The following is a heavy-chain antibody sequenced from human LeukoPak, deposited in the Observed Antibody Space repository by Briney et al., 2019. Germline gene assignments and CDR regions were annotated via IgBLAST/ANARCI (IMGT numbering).Heavy chain of an antibody. CDR3: ARQGEGGRAFDI. D-gene: IGHD1-26*01. Sequence: SETLSLTCTVSGASISSSSYYWGWIRQPPGKGLEWIGNIYYSGSTYYNPSLKSRVTISVDSSKNQFSLKLSTVTAADTAVYYCARQGEGGRAFDIWGQGTMVTVSS. V-gene: IGHV4-39*01. J-gene: IGHJ3*02. CDR2: IYYSGST. CDR1: GASISSSSYY.